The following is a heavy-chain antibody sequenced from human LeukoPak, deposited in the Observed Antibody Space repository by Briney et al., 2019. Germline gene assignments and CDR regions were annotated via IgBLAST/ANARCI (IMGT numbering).Heavy chain of an antibody. CDR1: GDSISGANW. CDR3: ARYCSSTSCYTEWDY. Sequence: SGTLSPTCGVSGDSISGANWWTWVRQPPGKGLEWIGSIYYSGSTYYNPSLKSRVTISVDTSKNQFSLKLSSVTAADTAVYYCARYCSSTSCYTEWDYWGQGTLVTVSS. J-gene: IGHJ4*02. V-gene: IGHV4-4*02. D-gene: IGHD2-2*02. CDR2: IYYSGST.